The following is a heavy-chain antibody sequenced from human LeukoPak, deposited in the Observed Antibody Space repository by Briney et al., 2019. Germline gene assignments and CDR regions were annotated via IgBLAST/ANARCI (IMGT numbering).Heavy chain of an antibody. J-gene: IGHJ4*02. Sequence: GGSLRLSCAASGFTFSSNGMQWVRHAPGKGLEGVTVISYDGSNKYYAYSVKGRVTISRDNSRNTLYLQMNSPRAEDTGVHYCAKGGRGTYCSSTSCYSALGFDYWGQGTLVTVSS. D-gene: IGHD2-2*02. CDR1: GFTFSSNG. V-gene: IGHV3-30*18. CDR2: ISYDGSNK. CDR3: AKGGRGTYCSSTSCYSALGFDY.